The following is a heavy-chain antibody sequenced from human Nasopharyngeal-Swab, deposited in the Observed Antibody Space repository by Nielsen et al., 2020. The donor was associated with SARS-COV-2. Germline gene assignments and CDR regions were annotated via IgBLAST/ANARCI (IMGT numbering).Heavy chain of an antibody. CDR1: GFTFSSYS. Sequence: GEPLKISCAASGFTFSSYSMNWVRQAPGKGLEWVSYISSSSTIYYADSVKGRFTISRDNAKNSLYLQMNSLRAEDTAVYYCARRQYGDYYYYYGMDVWGQGTTVTVSS. V-gene: IGHV3-48*04. D-gene: IGHD4-17*01. CDR3: ARRQYGDYYYYYGMDV. CDR2: ISSSSTI. J-gene: IGHJ6*02.